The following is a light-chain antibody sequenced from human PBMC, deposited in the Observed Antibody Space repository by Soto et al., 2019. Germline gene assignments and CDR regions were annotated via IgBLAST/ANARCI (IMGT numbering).Light chain of an antibody. CDR1: SSGVGAYNS. CDR2: KGT. CDR3: CSSAPESTYV. J-gene: IGLJ1*01. Sequence: QSALAQPASVSGSPGQSFTMSFTGTSSGVGAYNSVSWYQQHPDKAPQLMIYKGTQRPSGVSNRFSGSTSGNAASLTISGLQAGDEADYFCCSSAPESTYVFGTGTKVTVL. V-gene: IGLV2-23*01.